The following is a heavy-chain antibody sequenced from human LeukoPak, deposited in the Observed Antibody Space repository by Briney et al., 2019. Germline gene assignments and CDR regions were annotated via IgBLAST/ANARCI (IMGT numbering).Heavy chain of an antibody. J-gene: IGHJ4*02. Sequence: SQTLSLTCTVSGGSISSGGYYWSWIRQHPGKGLEWIGYIYYSGSTYYNPSLKSRVTISVDTSKNQFSLKLSSVTAAGTAVYYCAGEYYYDSSGYYFDYWGQGTLVTVSS. CDR2: IYYSGST. CDR1: GGSISSGGYY. D-gene: IGHD3-22*01. CDR3: AGEYYYDSSGYYFDY. V-gene: IGHV4-31*03.